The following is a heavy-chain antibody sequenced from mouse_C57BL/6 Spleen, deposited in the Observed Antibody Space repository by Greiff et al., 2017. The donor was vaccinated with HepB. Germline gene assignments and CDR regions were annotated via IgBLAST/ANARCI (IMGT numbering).Heavy chain of an antibody. V-gene: IGHV1-52*01. CDR3: ASGGYSNYEGPFDY. D-gene: IGHD2-5*01. CDR2: IDPSDSET. J-gene: IGHJ2*01. Sequence: VQLQQSGAELVRPGSSVKLSCKASGYTFTSYWMHWVKQRPIQGLEWIGNIDPSDSETHYNQKFKDKATLTVDKSSSTAYMQLSSLTSEDSAVSYCASGGYSNYEGPFDYWGQGATLTVSS. CDR1: GYTFTSYW.